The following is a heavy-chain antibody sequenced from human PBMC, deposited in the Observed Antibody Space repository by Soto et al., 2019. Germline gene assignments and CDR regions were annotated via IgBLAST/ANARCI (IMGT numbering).Heavy chain of an antibody. CDR1: GFTFSNAW. J-gene: IGHJ4*02. CDR3: TTAILGGLLVGATYGFFDY. V-gene: IGHV3-15*01. CDR2: IKSKTDGGTT. D-gene: IGHD1-26*01. Sequence: GGSLRLSCAASGFTFSNAWMSWVRQAPGKGLEWVGRIKSKTDGGTTDYAAPVKGRFTISRDDSKNTLYLQMNSLKTEDTAVYYCTTAILGGLLVGATYGFFDYWGQGTLVTVSS.